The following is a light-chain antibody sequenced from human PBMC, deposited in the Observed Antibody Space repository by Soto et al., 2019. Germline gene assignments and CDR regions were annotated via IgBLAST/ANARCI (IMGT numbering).Light chain of an antibody. CDR1: QTISNW. V-gene: IGKV1-5*01. J-gene: IGKJ1*01. Sequence: DIQMTQSPSTLSASVGDRVTISCRASQTISNWLAWYQQKPRKAPKLLIYDASSLESGVPSRFSGSGSGTEFTLTISSLQPEDFATYYCQKYNSFWTFGQGTKVEIK. CDR3: QKYNSFWT. CDR2: DAS.